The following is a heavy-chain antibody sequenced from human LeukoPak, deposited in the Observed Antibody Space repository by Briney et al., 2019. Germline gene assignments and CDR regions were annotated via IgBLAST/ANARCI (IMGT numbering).Heavy chain of an antibody. CDR2: ISGSGGST. D-gene: IGHD3-16*01. Sequence: GGSLRLSCAASGFTFSSYAMSWVRQAPGKGLEWVSAISGSGGSTYYADSVKGRFTVSRDNFKSTLYLQMNSLRAEDTALYYCARKLWHRNDCWGQGTLVTVSS. CDR1: GFTFSSYA. J-gene: IGHJ4*02. V-gene: IGHV3-23*01. CDR3: ARKLWHRNDC.